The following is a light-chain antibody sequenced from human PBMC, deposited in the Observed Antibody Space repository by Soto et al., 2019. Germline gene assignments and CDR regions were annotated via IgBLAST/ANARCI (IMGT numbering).Light chain of an antibody. CDR3: QSYDSSLSGYV. CDR2: ANN. Sequence: QSVLTQPPSVSGAPGQRVTISCTGSSSNIGAGYDVHWYQQLPGTGPKLLIYANNNRPSGVPDRFSGSKSGTSAYLAITGLRAEDEADYYCQSYDSSLSGYVFGTGTKVTVL. V-gene: IGLV1-40*01. CDR1: SSNIGAGYD. J-gene: IGLJ1*01.